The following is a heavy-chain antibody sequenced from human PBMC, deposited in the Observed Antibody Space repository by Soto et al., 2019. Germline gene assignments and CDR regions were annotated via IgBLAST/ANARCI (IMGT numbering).Heavy chain of an antibody. CDR2: IIPIFGTT. V-gene: IGHV1-69*06. Sequence: QVQLVQSGAEVKKPGSSVKVSCKASGGTFSSYAISWVRQAPGQGLEWMGGIIPIFGTTNYAQKFQGRVTITADKSTSTAYMERSSLRSEDTAVYYCARDAHTSGWQFDYWCQGTLVTVSS. CDR1: GGTFSSYA. J-gene: IGHJ4*02. D-gene: IGHD6-19*01. CDR3: ARDAHTSGWQFDY.